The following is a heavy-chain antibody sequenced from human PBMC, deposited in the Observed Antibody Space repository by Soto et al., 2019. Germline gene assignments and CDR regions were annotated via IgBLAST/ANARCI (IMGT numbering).Heavy chain of an antibody. CDR3: ARDGGVAVTTFLVPFDY. CDR1: GFTFSSYS. J-gene: IGHJ4*02. D-gene: IGHD4-17*01. V-gene: IGHV3-48*01. Sequence: GGSLRLSCAASGFTFSSYSMNWVRQAPGKGLEWVSYISSSSSTIYYADSVKGRFTISRDNAKNSLYLQMNSLRAEDTAVYYCARDGGVAVTTFLVPFDYWGQGTLVTVSS. CDR2: ISSSSSTI.